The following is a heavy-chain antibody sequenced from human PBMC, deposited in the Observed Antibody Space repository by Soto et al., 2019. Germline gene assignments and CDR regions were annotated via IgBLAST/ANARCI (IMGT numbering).Heavy chain of an antibody. Sequence: QVQLQESGPGLVKPSETLSLTCTVSGGSISSYYWSWIRQPAGKGLEWIGRIYTSGSTNYNPSLKSRVTMSVDTSKNQFSLKLSSVNAADTAVYYCAREGYYYDSSGYYGGFNYWGQGTLVTVSS. V-gene: IGHV4-4*07. CDR2: IYTSGST. CDR1: GGSISSYY. J-gene: IGHJ4*02. CDR3: AREGYYYDSSGYYGGFNY. D-gene: IGHD3-22*01.